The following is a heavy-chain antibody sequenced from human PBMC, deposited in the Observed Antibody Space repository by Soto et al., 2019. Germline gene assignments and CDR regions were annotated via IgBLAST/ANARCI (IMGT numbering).Heavy chain of an antibody. Sequence: PSETLSLTCTVSGGSVSRGSYYWSWIRQPPGKGLEWIGYIYYSGSTNYNPSLKSRVTISVDTSKNQFSLKLSSVTAADTAVYYCARVPGPWGQGTLVTVSS. CDR3: ARVPGP. V-gene: IGHV4-61*01. CDR2: IYYSGST. J-gene: IGHJ5*02. CDR1: GGSVSRGSYY.